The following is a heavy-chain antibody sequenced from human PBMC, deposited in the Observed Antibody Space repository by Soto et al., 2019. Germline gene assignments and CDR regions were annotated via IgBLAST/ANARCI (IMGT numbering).Heavy chain of an antibody. CDR3: AKDHEAAYCGGDCYSYFQH. Sequence: EVQLLESGGGLVQPGGSLRLSCAASGFTFSNYAMSWVRQAPGKGLEWVSTISGSGGSTYYADSVKGRFTISRDNSKNPLYLQMNSLRAEDTAVYYCAKDHEAAYCGGDCYSYFQHWGQGTLVTVSS. J-gene: IGHJ1*01. CDR1: GFTFSNYA. D-gene: IGHD2-21*02. V-gene: IGHV3-23*01. CDR2: ISGSGGST.